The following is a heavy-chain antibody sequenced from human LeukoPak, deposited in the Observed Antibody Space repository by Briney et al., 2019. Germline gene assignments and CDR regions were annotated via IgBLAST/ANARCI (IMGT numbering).Heavy chain of an antibody. J-gene: IGHJ5*02. V-gene: IGHV1-69*01. Sequence: SVKVSCKASGGTFSSYAISWVRQAPGQGLEWMGGIIPIFGTANYAQKFQGRVTITADESTSTAYLELSSLRSEDTAVYYCARVKATGTTRWFDPWGQGTLVTVSS. CDR1: GGTFSSYA. D-gene: IGHD1-7*01. CDR2: IIPIFGTA. CDR3: ARVKATGTTRWFDP.